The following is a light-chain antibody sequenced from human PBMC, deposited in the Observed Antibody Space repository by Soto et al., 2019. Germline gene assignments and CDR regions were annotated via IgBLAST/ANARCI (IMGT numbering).Light chain of an antibody. V-gene: IGKV3-15*01. J-gene: IGKJ1*01. CDR3: QQYKNWPQEP. Sequence: EIVLPQSPATLSLSPGARATLPGRASQSVSSNLAWYQQKPGQAPHLLIYGASTRATGIPARFSGSGSGTEFSLTISSMQSEDLAVYDCQQYKNWPQEPVGEGTKVDIK. CDR1: QSVSSN. CDR2: GAS.